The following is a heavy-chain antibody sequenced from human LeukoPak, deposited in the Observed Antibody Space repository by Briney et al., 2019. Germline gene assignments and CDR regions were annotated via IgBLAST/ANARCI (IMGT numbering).Heavy chain of an antibody. CDR3: ARELVLLWFGELLAYFDY. J-gene: IGHJ4*02. CDR1: GGSISSSSYY. D-gene: IGHD3-10*01. Sequence: SETLSLTCTVSGGSISSSSYYWGWIRQPPGKGLEWIGSIYYSGSTYYNPSLKSRVTISVDTSKNQFSLKLSSVTAADTAVYYCARELVLLWFGELLAYFDYWGQGTLVTVSS. CDR2: IYYSGST. V-gene: IGHV4-39*07.